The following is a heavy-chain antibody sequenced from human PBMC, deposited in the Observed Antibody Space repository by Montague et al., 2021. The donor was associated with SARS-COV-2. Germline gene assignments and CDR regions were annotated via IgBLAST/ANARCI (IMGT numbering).Heavy chain of an antibody. V-gene: IGHV3-74*01. CDR3: AREENRYCSSTSCYYFDY. J-gene: IGHJ4*02. CDR2: LNEDGSHT. D-gene: IGHD2-2*01. CDR1: EFLFSRYW. Sequence: SLRLSCAASEFLFSRYWMHWVRQIPGKGLVWVSRLNEDGSHTTYADSVKGRFTISRDNAKNSLYLQMNSLRAEDTAVYYCAREENRYCSSTSCYYFDYWGQGTLVTVSS.